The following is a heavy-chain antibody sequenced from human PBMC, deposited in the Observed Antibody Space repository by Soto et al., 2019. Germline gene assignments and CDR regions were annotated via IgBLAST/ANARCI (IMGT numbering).Heavy chain of an antibody. Sequence: QVHLVQSGAEVKKPGSSVKVSCKASGGILRYSAINWVRQAPGQGLEWMGGIVPIFGTATYAQKFQGRVRISADESTSTAYMELSSLRSEDTAVYYCAIDISSGTTRFYFDYWGQGTLVTVPS. CDR2: IVPIFGTA. V-gene: IGHV1-69*01. J-gene: IGHJ4*02. CDR3: AIDISSGTTRFYFDY. CDR1: GGILRYSA. D-gene: IGHD1-7*01.